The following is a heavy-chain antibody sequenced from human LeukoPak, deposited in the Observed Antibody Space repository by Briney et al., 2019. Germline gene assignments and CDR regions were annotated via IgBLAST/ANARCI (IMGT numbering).Heavy chain of an antibody. CDR3: ARGALEYSSSNCFDP. D-gene: IGHD6-6*01. Sequence: PSETLSLTCTVSGGSLSSSSYYWGWIRQPPGKGLEWIGRIYYSGSTNYNPSLKSRVTMSGDTSKNQFSLKLSSVTAADTAVYYCARGALEYSSSNCFDPWGQGTLATVSS. CDR2: IYYSGST. CDR1: GGSLSSSSYY. J-gene: IGHJ5*02. V-gene: IGHV4-39*07.